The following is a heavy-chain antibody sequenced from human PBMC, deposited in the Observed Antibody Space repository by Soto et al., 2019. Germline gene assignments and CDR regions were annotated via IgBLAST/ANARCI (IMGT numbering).Heavy chain of an antibody. D-gene: IGHD3-22*01. Sequence: EVQLLESGGALVQPGGSLRLSCAASGFTFNSYVMTWVRQAPGEGLEWVSSISRSGRGSAYYADSVKGRFTISRDNSENTLFLKMNNLRDEDTALSYCARGHYLDSSDYWVANLPFDHWGLGTLVTVSS. V-gene: IGHV3-23*01. CDR1: GFTFNSYV. CDR3: ARGHYLDSSDYWVANLPFDH. J-gene: IGHJ4*02. CDR2: ISRSGRGSA.